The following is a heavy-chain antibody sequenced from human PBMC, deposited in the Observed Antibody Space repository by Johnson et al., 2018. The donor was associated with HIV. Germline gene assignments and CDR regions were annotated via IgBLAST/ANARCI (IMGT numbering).Heavy chain of an antibody. CDR3: ARGRIRQAYSGNYDDAFDI. Sequence: QVQLVESGGGVVQAGRSLRLSCAASGFTFNSYATHWVRQAPGKGLEWVAVISYDGSDKYYADSVKGRFTIPRDNSKKTLYMQMNSLRAEDTAVYYCARGRIRQAYSGNYDDAFDIWGQGTMVTVSS. D-gene: IGHD1-26*01. CDR1: GFTFNSYA. J-gene: IGHJ3*02. CDR2: ISYDGSDK. V-gene: IGHV3-30*04.